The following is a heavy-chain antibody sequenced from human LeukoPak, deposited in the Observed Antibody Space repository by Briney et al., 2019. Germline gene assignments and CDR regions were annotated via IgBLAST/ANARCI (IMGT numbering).Heavy chain of an antibody. D-gene: IGHD6-19*01. CDR3: ARGGQWLVENYYYMDV. Sequence: GSSVKVSCKASGCTFSSYAISWVRQAPGQGLEWMGGIIPIFGTANYAQKFQGRVTITADKSTSTAYMELSSLRSEDTAVYYCARGGQWLVENYYYMDVWGKGTTVTVSS. J-gene: IGHJ6*03. CDR2: IIPIFGTA. V-gene: IGHV1-69*06. CDR1: GCTFSSYA.